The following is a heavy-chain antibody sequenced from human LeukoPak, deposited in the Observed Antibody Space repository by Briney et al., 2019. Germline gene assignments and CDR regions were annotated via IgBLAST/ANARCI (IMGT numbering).Heavy chain of an antibody. CDR3: ARDRHKYNYDGSGYPPY. V-gene: IGHV3-15*01. CDR1: GFTFSNAW. J-gene: IGHJ4*02. D-gene: IGHD3-22*01. CDR2: IKSKTDGGTT. Sequence: GGSLRLSCAASGFTFSNAWMSWVRQSPGKGLEWVGRIKSKTDGGTTDYAAPVNGRITISRDDSKNTLYLQMNSLKTEDTAVYYCARDRHKYNYDGSGYPPYWGQGTLVTVSS.